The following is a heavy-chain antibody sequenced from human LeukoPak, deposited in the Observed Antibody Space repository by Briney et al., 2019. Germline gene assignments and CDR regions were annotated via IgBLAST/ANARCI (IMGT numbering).Heavy chain of an antibody. CDR3: ARDLPYYSDSSGYGDY. V-gene: IGHV3-30*01. J-gene: IGHJ4*02. Sequence: GGSLRLSWAAAGFTFSSYAMHWVRQAPGKWLEWVAVISYDGSNKYYADSVKGQFTISRDNSTNTLYLKMNSLSAEDTDVSSCARDLPYYSDSSGYGDYWGQGTLVTVSS. CDR2: ISYDGSNK. CDR1: GFTFSSYA. D-gene: IGHD3-22*01.